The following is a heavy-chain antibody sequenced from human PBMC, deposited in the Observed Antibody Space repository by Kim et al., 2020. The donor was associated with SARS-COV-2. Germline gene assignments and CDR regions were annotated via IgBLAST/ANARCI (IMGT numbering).Heavy chain of an antibody. D-gene: IGHD6-19*01. Sequence: SLKGRFTITRDNAKNSLYLQMNSLRAEDTAVYYCARDKWGYNSGWSYFDYWGQGTLVTVSS. J-gene: IGHJ4*02. V-gene: IGHV3-11*06. CDR3: ARDKWGYNSGWSYFDY.